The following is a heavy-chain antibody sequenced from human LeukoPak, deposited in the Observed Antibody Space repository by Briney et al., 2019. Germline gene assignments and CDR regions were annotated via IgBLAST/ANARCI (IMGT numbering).Heavy chain of an antibody. CDR2: IHYSGST. CDR1: GGSLSAYY. CDR3: ARAFRYYDILTGLDY. D-gene: IGHD3-9*01. Sequence: PSETLSLTCAVYGGSLSAYYWRWIRQPPGKGLEWIGYIHYSGSTNYNPSLKSRVTISGDTSKNQFSLKLSSVTAADTAVYYCARAFRYYDILTGLDYWGQGALVTVSS. J-gene: IGHJ4*02. V-gene: IGHV4-59*01.